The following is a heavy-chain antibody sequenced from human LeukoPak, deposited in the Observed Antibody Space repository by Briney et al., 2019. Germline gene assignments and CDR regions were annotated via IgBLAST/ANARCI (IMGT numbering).Heavy chain of an antibody. J-gene: IGHJ4*02. CDR1: GGSFSGYY. CDR2: INHSGST. V-gene: IGHV4-34*01. CDR3: ARLGAGHYDSSGYYSPDY. D-gene: IGHD3-22*01. Sequence: PSETLSLTCAVYGGSFSGYYWSWIRQPPGKGLEWIGEINHSGSTNYNPSLKSRVTISVDTSKNQFSLKLSSVTAADTAVYYCARLGAGHYDSSGYYSPDYWGQGTLVTVSS.